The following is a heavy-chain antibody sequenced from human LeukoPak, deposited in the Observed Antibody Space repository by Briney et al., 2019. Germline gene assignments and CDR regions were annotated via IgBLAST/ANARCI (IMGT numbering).Heavy chain of an antibody. V-gene: IGHV3-7*01. CDR2: IKQDGSEK. Sequence: PGGSLRLSCAASGFRFSDFTMTWVRQAPGKGLEWVANIKQDGSEKYYVDSVKGRFTISRDNAKNSLYLQMNSLRAEDTAVYYCARDLYVWGSYRSYYFDYWGQGTLVTVSS. D-gene: IGHD3-16*02. CDR3: ARDLYVWGSYRSYYFDY. CDR1: GFRFSDFT. J-gene: IGHJ4*02.